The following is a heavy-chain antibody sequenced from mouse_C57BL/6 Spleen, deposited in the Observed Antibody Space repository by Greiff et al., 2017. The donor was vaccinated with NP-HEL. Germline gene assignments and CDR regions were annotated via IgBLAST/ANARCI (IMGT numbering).Heavy chain of an antibody. CDR3: SRTDYGSSYWYFDV. CDR1: GFTFSDYG. Sequence: DVQLVESGGGLVKPGGSLKLPCAASGFTFSDYGMHWVRQAPEKGLEWVAYISSGSSTIYYADTVKGRFTISRDNAKNTLFLQMTSLRSEDTAMYYCSRTDYGSSYWYFDVWGTGTTVTVSS. CDR2: ISSGSSTI. V-gene: IGHV5-17*01. D-gene: IGHD1-1*01. J-gene: IGHJ1*03.